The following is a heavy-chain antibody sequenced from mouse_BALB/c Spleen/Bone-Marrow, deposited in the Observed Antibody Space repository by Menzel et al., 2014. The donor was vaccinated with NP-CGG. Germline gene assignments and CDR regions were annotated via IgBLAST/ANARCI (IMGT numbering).Heavy chain of an antibody. CDR2: VDPANGNT. CDR1: GFNIKDTY. CDR3: ANYYFGSSLFAY. D-gene: IGHD1-1*01. Sequence: EVKLVESGAVLVKPGASVKLSCTASGFNIKDTYLHWVKQRPEQGLEWIGRVDPANGNTKYDPKFQGKATITSDTSSNTAYLQLISLTSEDTAGYYCANYYFGSSLFAYWGQGTLVTVSA. J-gene: IGHJ3*01. V-gene: IGHV14-3*02.